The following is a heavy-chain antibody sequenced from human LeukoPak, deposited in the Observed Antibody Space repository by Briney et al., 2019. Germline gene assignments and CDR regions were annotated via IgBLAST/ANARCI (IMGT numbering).Heavy chain of an antibody. CDR2: INHSGST. CDR3: ARVHSSGGSCYSVAFDI. D-gene: IGHD2-15*01. V-gene: IGHV4-34*01. CDR1: GGSFSGYY. J-gene: IGHJ3*02. Sequence: PSETLSLTCAVYGGSFSGYYWSWIRQPPGKGLEWIGEINHSGSTNYNPSLKSRVTISVDTSKNQFSLKLSSVTAADTAVYYCARVHSSGGSCYSVAFDIWGQGTMVTVSS.